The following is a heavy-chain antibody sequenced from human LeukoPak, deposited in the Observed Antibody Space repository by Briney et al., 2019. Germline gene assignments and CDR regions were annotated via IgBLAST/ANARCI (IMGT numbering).Heavy chain of an antibody. Sequence: SVKVSCTASGGTFSSYAISWVRQAPGQGLEWMGRIIPILSIANYAQKFQGRVTITADKSTSTAYMELSSLRSEDTAMYYCARGYDSSGYYSNFDYWGQGTLVTVSS. CDR1: GGTFSSYA. CDR3: ARGYDSSGYYSNFDY. D-gene: IGHD3-22*01. J-gene: IGHJ4*02. CDR2: IIPILSIA. V-gene: IGHV1-69*04.